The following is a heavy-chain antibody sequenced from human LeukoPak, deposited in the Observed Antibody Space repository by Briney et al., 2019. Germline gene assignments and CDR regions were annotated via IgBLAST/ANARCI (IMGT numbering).Heavy chain of an antibody. J-gene: IGHJ4*02. D-gene: IGHD3-22*01. CDR1: GGSISSYH. CDR3: ARGPYSSGYFNT. Sequence: PSETLSLTCTVSGGSISSYHWSWIRQPPGTGLEWIGYIYYSGSTNYNPSLKSPVTISVDTSKSQFPLKLNSVTAADTAVYYCARGPYSSGYFNTWGQGILVTVSS. CDR2: IYYSGST. V-gene: IGHV4-59*01.